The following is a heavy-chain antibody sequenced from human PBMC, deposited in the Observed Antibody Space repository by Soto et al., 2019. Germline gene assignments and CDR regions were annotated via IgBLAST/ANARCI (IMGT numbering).Heavy chain of an antibody. V-gene: IGHV3-7*03. CDR3: ASRPSETKYAGVFDY. Sequence: EVQLVESGGGLVQPGGSLRLSCAVSGLTFSRHWMTWVRQAPGRGLEWVANIKEDGSERYYADSVKGRFTISRDNANNSLFLQRNSRRADDKAVYYCASRPSETKYAGVFDYWGQGTVVTVSS. CDR2: IKEDGSER. J-gene: IGHJ4*02. CDR1: GLTFSRHW. D-gene: IGHD2-2*01.